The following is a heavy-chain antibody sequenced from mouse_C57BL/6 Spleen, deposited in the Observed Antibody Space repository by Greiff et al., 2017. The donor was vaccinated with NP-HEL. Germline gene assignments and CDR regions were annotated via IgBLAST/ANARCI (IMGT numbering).Heavy chain of an antibody. CDR2: IDPSDSST. J-gene: IGHJ3*01. Sequence: QVQLQQPGAELVMPGASVKLSCKASGYTFTSYWMHWVKQRPGQGLEWIGEIDPSDSSTNYNQKFKGKSTLTVDKSSSTAYMQLSSLTSEDSAVYYCAPYYGSSLAYWGQGTLVTVSA. V-gene: IGHV1-69*01. D-gene: IGHD1-1*01. CDR1: GYTFTSYW. CDR3: APYYGSSLAY.